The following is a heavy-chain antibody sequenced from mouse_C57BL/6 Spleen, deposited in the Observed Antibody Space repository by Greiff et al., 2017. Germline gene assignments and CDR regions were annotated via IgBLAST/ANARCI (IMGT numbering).Heavy chain of an antibody. V-gene: IGHV1-50*01. CDR1: GYTFTSYW. CDR2: IDPSDSYT. J-gene: IGHJ2*01. CDR3: ARRGLGFDY. D-gene: IGHD3-3*01. Sequence: QVQLQQPGAELVKPGASVKLSCKASGYTFTSYWMQWVKQRPGQGLEWIGEIDPSDSYTNCNQKFKGKATLTVDTSSSTAYMQLSSLTSEDSAVYYCARRGLGFDYWGQGTTLTVSS.